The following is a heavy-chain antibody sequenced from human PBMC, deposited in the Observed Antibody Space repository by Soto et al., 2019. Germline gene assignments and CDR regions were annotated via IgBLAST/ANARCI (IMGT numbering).Heavy chain of an antibody. CDR2: IIPMFGTP. V-gene: IGHV1-69*06. CDR3: ARGLRGYTGNDGGGTFDI. Sequence: QVQLVQSGTEVKKSGSSVKVSCKAYGDTFTNFAISWMRQAPGQGLEWMGGIIPMFGTPNYAQKFQGTVTIAAVRSTSTAYLELRSLRSEDTAMYYCARGLRGYTGNDGGGTFDIWGQGTMVTVSS. CDR1: GDTFTNFA. D-gene: IGHD3-22*01. J-gene: IGHJ3*02.